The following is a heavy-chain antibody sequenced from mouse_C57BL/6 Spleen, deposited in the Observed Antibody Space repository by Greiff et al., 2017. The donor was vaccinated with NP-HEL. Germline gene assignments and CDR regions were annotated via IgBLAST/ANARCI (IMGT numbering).Heavy chain of an antibody. CDR3: AREEDDGYYGYAMDY. CDR1: GYTFTDYN. V-gene: IGHV1-22*01. CDR2: INPNNGGT. Sequence: VQLKESGPELVKPGASVKMSCKASGYTFTDYNMHWVKQSHGKSLEWIGYINPNNGGTSYNQKFKGKATLTVNKSSSTAYMELRSLTSEDSAVYYCAREEDDGYYGYAMDYWGQGTSVTVSS. J-gene: IGHJ4*01. D-gene: IGHD2-3*01.